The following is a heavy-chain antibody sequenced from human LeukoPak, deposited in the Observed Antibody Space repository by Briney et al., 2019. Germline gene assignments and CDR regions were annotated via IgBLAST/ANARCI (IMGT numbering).Heavy chain of an antibody. D-gene: IGHD3-10*01. V-gene: IGHV1-8*02. J-gene: IGHJ5*02. CDR2: MNPNSGNT. CDR3: ARAAYGSGSYVNWFDP. CDR1: GYTFTSYG. Sequence: ASVKVSCKASGYTFTSYGISWVRQATGQGLEWMGWMNPNSGNTGYAQKFQGRVTMTRNTSISTAYMELSSLRSEDTAVYYCARAAYGSGSYVNWFDPWGQGTLVTVSS.